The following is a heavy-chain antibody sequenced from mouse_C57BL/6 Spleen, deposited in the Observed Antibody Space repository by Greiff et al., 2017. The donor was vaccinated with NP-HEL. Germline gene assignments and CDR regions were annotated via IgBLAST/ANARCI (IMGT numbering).Heavy chain of an antibody. CDR2: IYPGSGNT. CDR1: GYTFTDYY. CDR3: ARDWDNYFDY. J-gene: IGHJ2*01. Sequence: VMLVESGAELVRPGASVKLSCKASGYTFTDYYINWVKQRPGQGLEWIARIYPGSGNTYYNEKFKGKATLTAEKSSSTAYMQLSSLTSEDSAVYFCARDWDNYFDYWGQGTTLTVSS. V-gene: IGHV1-76*01. D-gene: IGHD4-1*01.